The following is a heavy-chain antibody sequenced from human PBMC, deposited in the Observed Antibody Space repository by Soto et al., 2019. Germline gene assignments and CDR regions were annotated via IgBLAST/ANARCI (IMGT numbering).Heavy chain of an antibody. CDR3: AKDRTFGPPLVSFDF. CDR2: ISGNGGST. D-gene: IGHD6-6*01. Sequence: PGGSLRLSCGASGFTFSVYAMTWVRQAPGKGLEWVSAISGNGGSTYYADSVKGRFTISRDNSKSTLHLQMNSLRVEDTAVYYCAKDRTFGPPLVSFDFWGQGTLVTVSS. V-gene: IGHV3-23*01. J-gene: IGHJ4*02. CDR1: GFTFSVYA.